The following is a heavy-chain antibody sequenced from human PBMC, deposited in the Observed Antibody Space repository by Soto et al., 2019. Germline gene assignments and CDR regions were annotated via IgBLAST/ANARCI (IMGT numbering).Heavy chain of an antibody. CDR3: ARDGTITMVRGVIITYNWFDP. D-gene: IGHD3-10*01. CDR1: GGSISSYY. V-gene: IGHV4-59*01. J-gene: IGHJ5*02. Sequence: SETLSLTCTVSGGSISSYYWSWIRQPPWKGLEWIGYIYYSGSTNYNPSLKSRVTISVDTSKNQFSLKLSSVTAADTAVYYCARDGTITMVRGVIITYNWFDPWGQGTLVTVSS. CDR2: IYYSGST.